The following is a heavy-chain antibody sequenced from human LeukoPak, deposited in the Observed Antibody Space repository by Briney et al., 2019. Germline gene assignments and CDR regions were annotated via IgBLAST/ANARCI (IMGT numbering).Heavy chain of an antibody. CDR3: ARGTHTAMVTRVDY. D-gene: IGHD5-18*01. Sequence: GGSLRLSCAASGFTVSSNYMSWVRQAPGKGLEWVSVIYSGGSTYYADSVKGRFTISRDNSKNTLYLQMNSLRAEDTAVYYCARGTHTAMVTRVDYWGQGTLVTVSS. CDR2: IYSGGST. CDR1: GFTVSSNY. J-gene: IGHJ4*02. V-gene: IGHV3-66*01.